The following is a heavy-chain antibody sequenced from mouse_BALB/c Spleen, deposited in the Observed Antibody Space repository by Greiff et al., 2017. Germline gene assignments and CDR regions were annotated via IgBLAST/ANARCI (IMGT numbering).Heavy chain of an antibody. CDR3: TRVDGSRFDY. Sequence: EVKLMESGGGLVKPGGSLKLSCAASGFTFSSYTMSWVRQTPEKRLEWVATISSGGSYTYYPDSVKGRFTISRDNAKNTLYLQMSSLKSEDTAMYYCTRVDGSRFDYWGQGTTLTVSS. V-gene: IGHV5-6-4*01. CDR1: GFTFSSYT. J-gene: IGHJ2*01. D-gene: IGHD1-1*01. CDR2: ISSGGSYT.